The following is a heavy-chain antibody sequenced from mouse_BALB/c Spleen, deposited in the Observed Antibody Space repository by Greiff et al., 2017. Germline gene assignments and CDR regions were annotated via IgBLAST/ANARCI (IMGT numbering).Heavy chain of an antibody. V-gene: IGHV5-6-5*01. J-gene: IGHJ2*01. CDR3: ARGFDGYYLYYFDY. CDR2: ISSGGST. D-gene: IGHD2-3*01. CDR1: GFTFSSYA. Sequence: EVKLVESGGGLVKPGGSLKLSCAASGFTFSSYAMSRVRQTPEKRLEWVASISSGGSTYYPDSVKGRFTISRDNARNILYLQMSSLRSEDTAMYYCARGFDGYYLYYFDYWGQGTTLTVSS.